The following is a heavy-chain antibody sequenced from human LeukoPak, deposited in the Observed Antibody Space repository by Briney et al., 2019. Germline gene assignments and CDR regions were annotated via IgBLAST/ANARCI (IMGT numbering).Heavy chain of an antibody. CDR2: IYYSGST. Sequence: SETLSLTCTVSGGSISSYYWSWIRQPPGKGLEWIGYIYYSGSTNYNPSLESRVTISVGTSKNQFSLKLSSVTAADTAVYYCARDRRYSSANWFDPWGQGTLVTVSS. CDR3: ARDRRYSSANWFDP. CDR1: GGSISSYY. J-gene: IGHJ5*02. V-gene: IGHV4-59*01. D-gene: IGHD5-12*01.